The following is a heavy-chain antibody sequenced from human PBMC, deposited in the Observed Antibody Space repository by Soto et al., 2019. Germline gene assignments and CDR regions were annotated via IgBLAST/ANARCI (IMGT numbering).Heavy chain of an antibody. D-gene: IGHD3-3*01. CDR2: INAGNGNT. J-gene: IGHJ6*03. V-gene: IGHV1-3*01. Sequence: ASVKVSCKASGYTFTSYAMHWVRQAPGQRLEWKGWINAGNGNTKYSQKFQGRATITRDTSASTAYMELSSLRSEDTAVYYCARTVPRAYYDFWSGPMPDYYMDVWGKGTTVTVSS. CDR1: GYTFTSYA. CDR3: ARTVPRAYYDFWSGPMPDYYMDV.